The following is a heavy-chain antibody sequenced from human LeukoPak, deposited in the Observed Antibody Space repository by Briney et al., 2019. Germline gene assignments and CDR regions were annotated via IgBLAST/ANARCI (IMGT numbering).Heavy chain of an antibody. J-gene: IGHJ4*02. Sequence: SETLSLTCGVYGGSFSDYYWTWIRQPPGKGLEWIGEIHHSGSTNYNPSLKSRVTISVDTSKNQFSLKLSSVTAADTAVYYCATTDYVWGSYRRWGQGTLVTVSS. CDR1: GGSFSDYY. D-gene: IGHD3-16*02. V-gene: IGHV4-34*01. CDR3: ATTDYVWGSYRR. CDR2: IHHSGST.